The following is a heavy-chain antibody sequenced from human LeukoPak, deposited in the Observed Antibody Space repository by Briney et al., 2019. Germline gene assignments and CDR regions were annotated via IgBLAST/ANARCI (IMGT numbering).Heavy chain of an antibody. J-gene: IGHJ4*02. V-gene: IGHV1-2*02. D-gene: IGHD4-11*01. CDR3: ARDNTVTSNNFDY. Sequence: ASVKVSCKASGYTFTGYYMHWVRQAPGQGLEWMGWINPNSGGTNYAQKFQGRVTMTRDTSISTAYMELSRLRSDDTAVYYCARDNTVTSNNFDYWGQGTLVTVSS. CDR2: INPNSGGT. CDR1: GYTFTGYY.